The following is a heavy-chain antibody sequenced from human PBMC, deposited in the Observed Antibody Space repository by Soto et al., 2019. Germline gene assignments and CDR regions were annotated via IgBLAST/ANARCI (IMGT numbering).Heavy chain of an antibody. Sequence: GESLKISCKGSGYSFTSYWISWVRQMPGKGLEWMGRIDPSDSYTNYSPSFQGHVTISADKSISTAYLQWSSLKASDTAMYYCARIVTSVGRAYYYYGMDVWGQGTTVTVSS. D-gene: IGHD2-15*01. J-gene: IGHJ6*02. CDR1: GYSFTSYW. CDR2: IDPSDSYT. CDR3: ARIVTSVGRAYYYYGMDV. V-gene: IGHV5-10-1*01.